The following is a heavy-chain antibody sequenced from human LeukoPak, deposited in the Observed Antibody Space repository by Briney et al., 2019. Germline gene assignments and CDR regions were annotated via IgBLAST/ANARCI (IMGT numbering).Heavy chain of an antibody. D-gene: IGHD6-13*01. V-gene: IGHV3-23*01. J-gene: IGHJ4*02. CDR1: GFTFSTG. CDR2: ISGGGVGT. CDR3: VKQEDSSSSWNY. Sequence: PGGSLRLSCAASGFTFSTGMSWVRQAPGKGLEWVSGISGGGVGTCYADSVKGRFTISRDNSKNTLYLQMNRLRAEDTAVYYCVKQEDSSSSWNYWGQGTLVTVSS.